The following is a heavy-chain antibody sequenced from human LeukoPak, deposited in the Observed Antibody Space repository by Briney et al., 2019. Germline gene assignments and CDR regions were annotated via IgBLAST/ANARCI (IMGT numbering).Heavy chain of an antibody. D-gene: IGHD3-3*01. CDR1: GFTVSSYA. CDR2: IRSDEDST. CDR3: ARVGSGYYTDY. J-gene: IGHJ4*02. V-gene: IGHV3-64*01. Sequence: PGGSLRLSCAASGFTVSSYAIDSVRQAPGKGLEYVSAIRSDEDSTYYASSVKGRVTISRDNSKNTLYLQMGSLRAEDMAVYYCARVGSGYYTDYWGQGTLVTVSS.